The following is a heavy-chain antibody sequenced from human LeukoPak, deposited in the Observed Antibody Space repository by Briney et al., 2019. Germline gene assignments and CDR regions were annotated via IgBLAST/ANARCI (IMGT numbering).Heavy chain of an antibody. J-gene: IGHJ4*02. V-gene: IGHV4-61*02. CDR1: GGSISSGGYS. CDR3: ARTYNWNYVTSFDY. Sequence: SQTLSLTCTVSGGSISSGGYSWSWIRQHPGKGLEWIGRIYTSGSTNYNPSLKSRVTMSVDTSKNQFSLKLSSVTAADTAVYYCARTYNWNYVTSFDYWGQGTLVTVSS. D-gene: IGHD1-7*01. CDR2: IYTSGST.